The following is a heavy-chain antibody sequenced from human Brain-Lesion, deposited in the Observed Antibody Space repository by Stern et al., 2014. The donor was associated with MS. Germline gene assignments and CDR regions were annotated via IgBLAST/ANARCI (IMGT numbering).Heavy chain of an antibody. V-gene: IGHV4-39*01. CDR3: AGEEDIRYCSGGSCTGNWFDP. Sequence: QVQLVESGPGLVKPSETLSLTCTVAGGSVSSTSYAWAWIRQPPGKGLEWIGTIYYSGNTYYSPSLKSRLTLSLDTSKNQFSLQRSSVTAADTAVYYCAGEEDIRYCSGGSCTGNWFDPWGQGTLVTVSS. J-gene: IGHJ5*02. CDR2: IYYSGNT. CDR1: GGSVSSTSYA. D-gene: IGHD2-15*01.